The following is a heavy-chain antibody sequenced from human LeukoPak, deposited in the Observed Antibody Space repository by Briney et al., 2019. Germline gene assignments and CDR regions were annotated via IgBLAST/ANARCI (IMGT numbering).Heavy chain of an antibody. J-gene: IGHJ4*02. CDR3: ARNYDYFDY. D-gene: IGHD3-16*01. CDR2: TYYNSKKFN. Sequence: SQTLSLTCAISGDSVSSNSAAWIWIRQSPSRGLEWLGKTYYNSKKFNYYAVTVKSRITINPDTSKNQFALQLNSVTPEDTAVYYCARNYDYFDYWGQGTLVTVSS. CDR1: GDSVSSNSAA. V-gene: IGHV6-1*01.